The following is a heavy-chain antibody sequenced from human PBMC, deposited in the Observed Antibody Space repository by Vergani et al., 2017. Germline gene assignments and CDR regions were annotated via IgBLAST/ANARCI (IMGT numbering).Heavy chain of an antibody. J-gene: IGHJ4*02. CDR3: ARDRRYCSGGSCYLDH. V-gene: IGHV1-69*13. Sequence: QVQLVQSGAEVKKPGSSVKVSCKASGGTFSTYAISWVRQAPGQGLEWMGRLIPIFGTTNYAQNFQGRVTITADESTSTAYMELSSLRSEDTAVYYCARDRRYCSGGSCYLDHWGQGTLITVSS. D-gene: IGHD2-15*01. CDR1: GGTFSTYA. CDR2: LIPIFGTT.